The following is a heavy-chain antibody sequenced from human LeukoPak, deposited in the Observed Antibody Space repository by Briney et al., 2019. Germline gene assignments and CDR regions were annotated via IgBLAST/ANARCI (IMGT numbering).Heavy chain of an antibody. Sequence: GGSLRLSCAVSGLTFRTYWMSWVRQAPGKGLEWVSNIKHDGSAQNYVDSVKGRFTISRDNAGNSLYLQMNSLRAEDTAVYYCTTSSPHVVDVTNSDGGNWGQGTLVTVSS. V-gene: IGHV3-7*01. CDR1: GLTFRTYW. J-gene: IGHJ4*02. CDR2: IKHDGSAQ. D-gene: IGHD2-21*02. CDR3: TTSSPHVVDVTNSDGGN.